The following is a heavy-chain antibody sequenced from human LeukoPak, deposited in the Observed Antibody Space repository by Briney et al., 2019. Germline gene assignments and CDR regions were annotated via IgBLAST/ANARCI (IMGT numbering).Heavy chain of an antibody. V-gene: IGHV1-3*01. Sequence: ASVKVSCKASGYTFTSYAMHWVRQAPGQRLEWMGWINAGNGNTKYSQKFQGRVTITRDTSASTAYMELSSLRSEDTAVYYCARDLPVAGTYYYYYGMDVWGKGTTVTVSS. D-gene: IGHD6-19*01. CDR3: ARDLPVAGTYYYYYGMDV. CDR2: INAGNGNT. J-gene: IGHJ6*04. CDR1: GYTFTSYA.